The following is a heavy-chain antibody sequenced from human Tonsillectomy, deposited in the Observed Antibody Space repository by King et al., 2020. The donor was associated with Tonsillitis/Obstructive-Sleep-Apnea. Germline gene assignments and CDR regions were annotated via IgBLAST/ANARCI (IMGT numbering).Heavy chain of an antibody. CDR3: ARGGFHIVVVPDAMEKNGMDV. Sequence: VQLQQWGAGLLKPSETLSLTCAVYGGSFSGYYWSWIRQPPGKGLEWIGEINHSGSTNYNPSLKSRVTISVDTSKNQFSLKLSSVTAADTAVYYCARGGFHIVVVPDAMEKNGMDVWGQGTAVTVSS. CDR2: INHSGST. J-gene: IGHJ6*02. V-gene: IGHV4-34*01. CDR1: GGSFSGYY. D-gene: IGHD2-2*01.